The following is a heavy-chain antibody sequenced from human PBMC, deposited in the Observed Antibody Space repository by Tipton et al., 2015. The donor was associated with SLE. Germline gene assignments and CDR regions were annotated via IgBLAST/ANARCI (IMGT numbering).Heavy chain of an antibody. Sequence: GLVKPSETLSLTCTVSGGSISSYYCSWIRQPPGKGLEWIGYIYSSGSTSSNPSLRSRFTISLDTSRNQFSLKLRSVTAADTAVYYCTRDQGSSTFDYWGQGTLVTVSS. CDR2: IYSSGST. D-gene: IGHD6-13*01. V-gene: IGHV4-59*01. J-gene: IGHJ4*02. CDR3: TRDQGSSTFDY. CDR1: GGSISSYY.